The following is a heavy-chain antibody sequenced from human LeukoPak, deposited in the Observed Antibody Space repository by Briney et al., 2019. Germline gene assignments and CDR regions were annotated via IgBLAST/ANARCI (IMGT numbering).Heavy chain of an antibody. CDR1: GFTFSSYA. V-gene: IGHV3-23*01. D-gene: IGHD6-13*01. CDR2: ISGSGGST. J-gene: IGHJ1*01. Sequence: GGSLRLSCAASGFTFSSYAMSWVRQAPGRGLEWVSAISGSGGSTYYADSVKGRFTISRDNSKNTLYLQMNSLRAEDTAVYYCAKGSAAAGAEYFQHWGQGTLVTVSS. CDR3: AKGSAAAGAEYFQH.